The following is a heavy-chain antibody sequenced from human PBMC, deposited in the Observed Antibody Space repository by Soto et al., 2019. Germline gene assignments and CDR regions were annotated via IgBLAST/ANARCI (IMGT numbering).Heavy chain of an antibody. V-gene: IGHV3-15*06. CDR3: ATEPYYPASGSFEF. CDR1: GFTFGFSSAG. CDR2: IRTTKYVGTT. D-gene: IGHD3-10*01. Sequence: PGGSLRLSCVVSGFTFGFSSAGMSWVLQAPGKGLEWVCQIRTTKYVGTTNYAAPVKGRFTISRDDSKNTLYLQIDNQKNEDIDLYYCATEPYYPASGSFEFWGQGTVVTVSS. J-gene: IGHJ4*02.